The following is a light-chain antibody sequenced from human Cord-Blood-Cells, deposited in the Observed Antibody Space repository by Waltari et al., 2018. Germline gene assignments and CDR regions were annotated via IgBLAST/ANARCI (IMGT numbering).Light chain of an antibody. CDR1: QDISNY. V-gene: IGKV1-33*01. CDR3: QQYDNLPPLT. CDR2: DAS. Sequence: DIQMTQSPSSLSASVGTRVTITCQASQDISNYLNWYQKKPGKPPKLLIYDASNLETGVPSRFSGSGSGTDFTFTISSLQPEDIATYYCQQYDNLPPLTFGGGTKVEIK. J-gene: IGKJ4*01.